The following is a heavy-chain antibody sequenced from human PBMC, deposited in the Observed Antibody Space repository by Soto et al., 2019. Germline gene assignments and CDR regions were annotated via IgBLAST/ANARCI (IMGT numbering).Heavy chain of an antibody. Sequence: QLQLQESGSGLVKPSQTLSLTCAVSGGSISSGGYSWSWIRQPPGKGLEWIGYIYHSGSTYYNPSLKSRVSIPADRSKNQSSLELSSVTAAATAVYYCARAGGLGAVAVDYWGQGTLVTVSS. CDR3: ARAGGLGAVAVDY. J-gene: IGHJ4*02. D-gene: IGHD6-19*01. CDR2: IYHSGST. CDR1: GGSISSGGYS. V-gene: IGHV4-30-2*01.